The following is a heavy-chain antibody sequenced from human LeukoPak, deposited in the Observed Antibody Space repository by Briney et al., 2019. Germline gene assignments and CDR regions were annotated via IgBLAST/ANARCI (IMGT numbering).Heavy chain of an antibody. CDR3: ARGPKRGVVVVITTFDY. D-gene: IGHD3-22*01. CDR2: IYYSGST. Sequence: SETLSLTCTVSGGSISSGDYYWSWIRQPPGKGLEWIGYIYYSGSTYYNPSLKSRVTISVDTSKNQLSLKLSSVTAADTAVYYCARGPKRGVVVVITTFDYWGQGTLVTVSS. J-gene: IGHJ4*02. CDR1: GGSISSGDYY. V-gene: IGHV4-30-4*08.